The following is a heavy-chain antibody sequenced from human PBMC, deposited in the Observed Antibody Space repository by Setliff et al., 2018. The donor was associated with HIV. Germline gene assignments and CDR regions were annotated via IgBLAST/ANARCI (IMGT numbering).Heavy chain of an antibody. CDR1: GSTFSTYD. D-gene: IGHD5-18*01. J-gene: IGHJ5*02. Sequence: ASVKVSCKPSGSTFSTYDINWVRQATGQGLEWMGIINPNGGSTNYAQKFQGRVAMTADTSTNTVYMELSSLRSEDTAIYYCARGGPGSSFGYDWFDPWGQGTPVTVSS. V-gene: IGHV1-46*01. CDR2: INPNGGST. CDR3: ARGGPGSSFGYDWFDP.